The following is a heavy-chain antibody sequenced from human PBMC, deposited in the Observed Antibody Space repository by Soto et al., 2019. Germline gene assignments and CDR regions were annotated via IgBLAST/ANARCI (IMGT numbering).Heavy chain of an antibody. CDR2: IVVASGNT. Sequence: SVKVSCKASGFTFTSSAVQWVRQARGQRLEWIGWIVVASGNTNYAQKFQERVTITRDMSTNTAHMELSSLRSEDTAVYYCAARAYNYGYVDYGGQGNLVTVS. J-gene: IGHJ4*02. CDR3: AARAYNYGYVDY. CDR1: GFTFTSSA. D-gene: IGHD5-18*01. V-gene: IGHV1-58*01.